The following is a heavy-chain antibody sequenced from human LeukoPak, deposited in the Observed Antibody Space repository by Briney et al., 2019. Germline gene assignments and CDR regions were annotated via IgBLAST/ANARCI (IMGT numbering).Heavy chain of an antibody. V-gene: IGHV3-11*01. CDR3: AKDSLGSPSDRGAKLGMNY. CDR2: ISSSGSTI. CDR1: GFTFSDYC. D-gene: IGHD7-27*01. J-gene: IGHJ4*02. Sequence: PGGSLRLSCAASGFTFSDYCMSWIRQAPGKGLEWVSYISSSGSTIYYADSVKGRFTISRDNAKNSLYLQMNSLRAEDTAVYYCAKDSLGSPSDRGAKLGMNYWGQGTLVTVSS.